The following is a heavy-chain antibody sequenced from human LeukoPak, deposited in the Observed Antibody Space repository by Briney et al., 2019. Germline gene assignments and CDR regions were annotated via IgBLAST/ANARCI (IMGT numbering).Heavy chain of an antibody. J-gene: IGHJ5*02. D-gene: IGHD1-26*01. Sequence: SETLSLTCTVSGGSISSSSYYWGWIRQPPGKGLEWIGSIYYSGSTYYNPSLKSRVTISVDTSKNQFSLKLSSVTAADTDVYYCARDTHSGSYSNWFDPWGQGTLVTVSS. CDR3: ARDTHSGSYSNWFDP. CDR1: GGSISSSSYY. CDR2: IYYSGST. V-gene: IGHV4-39*07.